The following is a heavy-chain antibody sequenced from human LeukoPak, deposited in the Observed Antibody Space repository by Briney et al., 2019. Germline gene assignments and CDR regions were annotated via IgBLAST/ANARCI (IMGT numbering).Heavy chain of an antibody. CDR2: INHSGST. V-gene: IGHV4-34*01. Sequence: GSLRLSCAASGFTFSSYAMSWIRQPPGKGLEWIGEINHSGSTNYNPSLKSRVTISVDTSKNQFSLKLSSVTAADTAVYYCARGRKYYDILTGYYRAQGDLGFDPWGQGTLVTVSS. D-gene: IGHD3-9*01. CDR3: ARGRKYYDILTGYYRAQGDLGFDP. J-gene: IGHJ5*02. CDR1: GFTFSSYA.